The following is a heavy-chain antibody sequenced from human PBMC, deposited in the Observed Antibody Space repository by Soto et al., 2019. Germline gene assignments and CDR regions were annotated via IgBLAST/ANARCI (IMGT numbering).Heavy chain of an antibody. J-gene: IGHJ6*02. D-gene: IGHD6-6*01. CDR1: GFTFRSHA. Sequence: GGSLRLSCAASGFTFRSHAMHRVRQAPGKGLEWVAVISYDGSNKYYADSVKGRFTISRDNSKNTLYLQMNSLRAEDTAVYYCARDSGSQSSSAYYYGMDVWGQGTTVTVSS. V-gene: IGHV3-30-3*01. CDR3: ARDSGSQSSSAYYYGMDV. CDR2: ISYDGSNK.